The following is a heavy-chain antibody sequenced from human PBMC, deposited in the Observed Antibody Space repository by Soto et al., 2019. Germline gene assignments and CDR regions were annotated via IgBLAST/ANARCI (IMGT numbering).Heavy chain of an antibody. J-gene: IGHJ4*02. CDR1: GDSITSNSYF. CDR2: IYYSGTT. V-gene: IGHV4-39*01. CDR3: AKLEMATIENY. D-gene: IGHD5-12*01. Sequence: SETLSLTCTVSGDSITSNSYFWAWIRQPPGKGLEWIGSIYYSGTTYYNPSLKSRVTISVDRSKNQFSLKLSSVTAADTAVYYGAKLEMATIENYWGQGTLVTVSS.